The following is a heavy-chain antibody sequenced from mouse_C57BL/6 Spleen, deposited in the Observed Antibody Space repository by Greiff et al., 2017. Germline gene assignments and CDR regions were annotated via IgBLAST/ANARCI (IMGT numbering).Heavy chain of an antibody. CDR1: GYAFSSSW. Sequence: VQLVESGPELVKPGASVKISCKASGYAFSSSWMNWVKQRPGKGLEWIGRIYPGDGDTNYNGKFKGKATLTADKSSSTAYMQLSSLTSEDSAVYFCARELTTWCAYWGQGTLVTVSA. J-gene: IGHJ3*01. V-gene: IGHV1-82*01. CDR2: IYPGDGDT. CDR3: ARELTTWCAY.